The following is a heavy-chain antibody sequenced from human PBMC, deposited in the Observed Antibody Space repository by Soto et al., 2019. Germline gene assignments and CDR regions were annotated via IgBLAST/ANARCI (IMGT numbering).Heavy chain of an antibody. CDR3: ARDGGGFGELLLNSYDDFDL. Sequence: GGSLRLSCTASGFIFSTYAMYWVRQAPGKGLEWVAIISYDGSNNYYADSVKGRFTVPRDNSKNTLYLQMHSLRAEDTAVYYCARDGGGFGELLLNSYDDFDLWGQGKLVTVSS. D-gene: IGHD3-10*01. V-gene: IGHV3-30*04. J-gene: IGHJ3*01. CDR1: GFIFSTYA. CDR2: ISYDGSNN.